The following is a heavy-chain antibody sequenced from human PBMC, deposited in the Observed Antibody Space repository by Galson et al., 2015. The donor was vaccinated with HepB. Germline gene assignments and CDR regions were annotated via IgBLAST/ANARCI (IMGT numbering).Heavy chain of an antibody. D-gene: IGHD3-22*01. CDR2: IKQDGSEK. Sequence: SLRLSCAASGFTFSSYWMSWVRQAPGKGLEWVANIKQDGSEKYYVDSVKGRFTISRDNAKNSLCLQMNSLRAEDTAVYYCARTYDSSGYYQWDAFDIWGQGTMVTVSS. J-gene: IGHJ3*02. CDR3: ARTYDSSGYYQWDAFDI. V-gene: IGHV3-7*03. CDR1: GFTFSSYW.